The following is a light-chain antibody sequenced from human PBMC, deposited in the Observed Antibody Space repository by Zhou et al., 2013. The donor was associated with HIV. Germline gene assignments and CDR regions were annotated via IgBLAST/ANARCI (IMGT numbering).Light chain of an antibody. CDR2: GAS. Sequence: EIVLTQSPGTLSLSPGERATLSCRASQSVSSSYFAWYHQKPGQAPRLLIYGASSRATGIPDRFSGSGSGTDFTLTISRLEPEDFAVYYCQQYNNWLTFGGGTKVEIK. CDR3: QQYNNWLT. J-gene: IGKJ4*01. CDR1: QSVSSSY. V-gene: IGKV3-20*01.